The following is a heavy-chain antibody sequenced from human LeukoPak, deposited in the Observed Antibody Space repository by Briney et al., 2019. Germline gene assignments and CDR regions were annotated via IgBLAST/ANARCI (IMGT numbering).Heavy chain of an antibody. CDR1: GFTFSDYY. Sequence: PGGSLRLSCAASGFTFSDYYISWIRQAPGKGLEWVSYISSSGSTIYYADSVKGRFTISRDNAKNSLYLQMNSLRAEDTAVYYCARKGVYSSSYTNFDYWGQGTLVTVSS. CDR3: ARKGVYSSSYTNFDY. D-gene: IGHD6-6*01. V-gene: IGHV3-11*04. J-gene: IGHJ4*02. CDR2: ISSSGSTI.